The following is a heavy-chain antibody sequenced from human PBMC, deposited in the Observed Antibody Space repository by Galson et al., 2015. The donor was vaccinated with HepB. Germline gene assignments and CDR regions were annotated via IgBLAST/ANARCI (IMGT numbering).Heavy chain of an antibody. CDR3: VRGGLTVVTPYYYHGMDV. CDR1: GFTFSSYT. CDR2: ISSSNSYI. J-gene: IGHJ6*02. V-gene: IGHV3-21*01. Sequence: SLRLSCAASGFTFSSYTMNWVRQAPGKGLEWVSSISSSNSYIHYADSVKGRFTISRDNAKKSQFLQMNSLRVEDTAVYYCVRGGLTVVTPYYYHGMDVWGQGTTVTVSS. D-gene: IGHD4-23*01.